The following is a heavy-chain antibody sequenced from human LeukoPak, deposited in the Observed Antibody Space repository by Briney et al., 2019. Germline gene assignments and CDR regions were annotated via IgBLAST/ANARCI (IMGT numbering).Heavy chain of an antibody. J-gene: IGHJ4*02. CDR3: AKDGDFWSGHSDY. CDR2: ISDSGGNT. D-gene: IGHD3-3*01. V-gene: IGHV3-23*01. CDR1: GFTFSSYA. Sequence: GGSLRLSCAASGFTFSSYAMSWVRQAPGEGLDWVSSISDSGGNTYYADSVKGRFTISRDNSRNTLYLQMNSLRAEDTAVYYCAKDGDFWSGHSDYWGQGTLVTVSS.